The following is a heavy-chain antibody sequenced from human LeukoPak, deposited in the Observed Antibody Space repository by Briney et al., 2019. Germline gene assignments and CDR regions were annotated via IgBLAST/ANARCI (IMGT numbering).Heavy chain of an antibody. V-gene: IGHV3-7*01. D-gene: IGHD2-15*01. CDR1: GFTFGDYA. Sequence: GRSLRLSCTASGFTFGDYAMSWVRQAPGKGLEWVANIKQDGSETNYVDSVKGRFTISRDNAKNSLYLQMNSLRAEDTALYYCGSTNSFSYWGRGTLVTVSS. J-gene: IGHJ4*02. CDR3: GSTNSFSY. CDR2: IKQDGSET.